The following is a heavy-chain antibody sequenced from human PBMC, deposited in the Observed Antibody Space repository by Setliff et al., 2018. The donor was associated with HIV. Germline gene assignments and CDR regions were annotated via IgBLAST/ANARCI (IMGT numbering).Heavy chain of an antibody. CDR3: AREATPRHSSGWVYFDY. D-gene: IGHD6-19*01. Sequence: GGSLRLSCAASGFIVSSNHMSWVRQAPGKGPEWVSYITGSGDTIYYADSVKGRFTMSRDNAKDSVYLQMNTLRVEDTAVYYCAREATPRHSSGWVYFDYWGQGMMVTVSS. V-gene: IGHV3-11*04. CDR1: GFIVSSNH. J-gene: IGHJ4*02. CDR2: ITGSGDTI.